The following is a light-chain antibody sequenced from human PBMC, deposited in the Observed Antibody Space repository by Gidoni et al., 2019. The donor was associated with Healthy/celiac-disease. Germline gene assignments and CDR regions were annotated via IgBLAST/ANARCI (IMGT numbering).Light chain of an antibody. J-gene: IGKJ4*01. Sequence: DIVMTLSPDPLAVSLGERATINCKPSQSVLYSSNNKNYLAWYQQKPGQPPKLLIYWASTRESGVPDRFSGSGSGTDFTLTISSLQAEDVAVYYCQQYYSTPLTFGGGTKVEIK. CDR2: WAS. V-gene: IGKV4-1*01. CDR3: QQYYSTPLT. CDR1: QSVLYSSNNKNY.